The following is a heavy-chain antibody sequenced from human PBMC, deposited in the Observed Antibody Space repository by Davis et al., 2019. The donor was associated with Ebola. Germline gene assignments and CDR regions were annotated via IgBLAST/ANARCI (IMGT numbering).Heavy chain of an antibody. J-gene: IGHJ4*02. CDR2: IKQDGSEK. CDR1: GFTFSSYW. Sequence: GESLKISCAASGFTFSSYWMSWVRQAPGKGLEWVANIKQDGSEKYYVGSVKGRFTISRDNAKNSLYLQMNSLRAEDTAVYYCARGRWLQFWYFDYWGQGTLVTVSS. CDR3: ARGRWLQFWYFDY. D-gene: IGHD5-24*01. V-gene: IGHV3-7*01.